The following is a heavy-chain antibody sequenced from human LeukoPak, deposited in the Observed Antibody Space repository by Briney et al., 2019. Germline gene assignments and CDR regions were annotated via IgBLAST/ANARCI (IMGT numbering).Heavy chain of an antibody. CDR1: GFTFSSYA. V-gene: IGHV3-23*01. J-gene: IGHJ1*01. Sequence: GGSLRLSCAASGFTFSSYAMSWVRQAPGKGLECVSGISGSGGSTYYADSVKGRFTISRDNSKNTLYLQMNSLRAEDTAVYYCARDFEQQLVLEYFQHWGQGTLVTVSS. D-gene: IGHD6-13*01. CDR2: ISGSGGST. CDR3: ARDFEQQLVLEYFQH.